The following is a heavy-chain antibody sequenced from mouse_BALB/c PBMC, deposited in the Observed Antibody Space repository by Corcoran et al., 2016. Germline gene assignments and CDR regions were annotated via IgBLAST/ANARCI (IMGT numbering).Heavy chain of an antibody. Sequence: EVQLQQSGAELVKPGASVKLSCTASGINIKDTYMHWVKKRPEQGLEWSGRIDPANGNTKYDPKFQGKATITADTSFNTAYLQLSSLTSEDTAVYYCARWDWYFDVWGAGTTVTVSS. CDR2: IDPANGNT. CDR1: GINIKDTY. J-gene: IGHJ1*01. V-gene: IGHV14-3*02. CDR3: ARWDWYFDV.